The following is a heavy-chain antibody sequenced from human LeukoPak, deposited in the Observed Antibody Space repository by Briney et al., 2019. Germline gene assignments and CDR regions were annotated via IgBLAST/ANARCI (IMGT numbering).Heavy chain of an antibody. J-gene: IGHJ4*02. D-gene: IGHD2-2*01. Sequence: ASVKVSCKASGYTFTSYNINWVRQATGQGLEWMGWMNPNSDDTGYAQKFQGRVTITRDTSTSTAYMELSSLRSEDTAVYYCARGRCVGSTNCYYFDYWGQGTLVTVSS. CDR1: GYTFTSYN. CDR2: MNPNSDDT. CDR3: ARGRCVGSTNCYYFDY. V-gene: IGHV1-8*01.